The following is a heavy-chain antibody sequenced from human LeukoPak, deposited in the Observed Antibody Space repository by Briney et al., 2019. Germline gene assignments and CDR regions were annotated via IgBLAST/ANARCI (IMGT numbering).Heavy chain of an antibody. V-gene: IGHV3-7*01. Sequence: GGSLRLSCAASGFTFSSYWMSWVRQAPGKGLEWVAHIKQDGSEKYYVDSVKGRFTISRDNSKHTLYLQMGSLRTEDMAVYYCASLRERSYYARGFDYWGQGTLVTVSS. CDR1: GFTFSSYW. J-gene: IGHJ4*02. CDR3: ASLRERSYYARGFDY. CDR2: IKQDGSEK. D-gene: IGHD1-26*01.